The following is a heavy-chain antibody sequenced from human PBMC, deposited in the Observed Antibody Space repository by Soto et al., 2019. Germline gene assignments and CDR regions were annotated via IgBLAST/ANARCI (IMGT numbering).Heavy chain of an antibody. V-gene: IGHV3-30-3*01. Sequence: GGSLRLSCAASGFTFSSYAMHWVRQAPGKGLEWVAVISYDGSNKYYADSVKGRFTISRDNSKNTLYLQMNSLRAEDTAVYYCARGDYSSSWYQRPNFDYWGQGTLVTV. CDR2: ISYDGSNK. D-gene: IGHD6-13*01. CDR1: GFTFSSYA. J-gene: IGHJ4*02. CDR3: ARGDYSSSWYQRPNFDY.